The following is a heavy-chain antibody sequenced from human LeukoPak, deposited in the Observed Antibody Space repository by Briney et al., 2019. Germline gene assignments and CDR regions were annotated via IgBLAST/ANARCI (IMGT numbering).Heavy chain of an antibody. Sequence: KTGGSLRLSCAASGFTFSSYSMNWVRQAPGKGLEWVSSISSSSSYIYYADSVKGRLTISRDNAKNSLYLQMNSLRAEDTAVYYCARDLYSGYDAFDYWGQGTLVTVSS. D-gene: IGHD5-12*01. J-gene: IGHJ4*02. V-gene: IGHV3-21*01. CDR2: ISSSSSYI. CDR1: GFTFSSYS. CDR3: ARDLYSGYDAFDY.